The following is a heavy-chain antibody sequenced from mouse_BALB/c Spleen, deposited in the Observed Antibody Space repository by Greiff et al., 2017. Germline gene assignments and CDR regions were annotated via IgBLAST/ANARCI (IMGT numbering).Heavy chain of an antibody. D-gene: IGHD2-1*01. J-gene: IGHJ2*01. CDR3: ARSPYGNYGY. CDR1: GYSITSDYA. Sequence: EVQLQESGPGLVKPSQSLSLTCTVTGYSITSDYAWNWIRQFPGNKLEWMGYISYSGSTSYNPSLKSRISITRDTSKNQFFLQLNSVTTEDTATYYCARSPYGNYGYWGQGTTLTVSS. V-gene: IGHV3-2*02. CDR2: ISYSGST.